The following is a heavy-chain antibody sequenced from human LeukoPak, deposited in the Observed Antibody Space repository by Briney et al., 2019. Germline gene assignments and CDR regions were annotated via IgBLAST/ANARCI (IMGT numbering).Heavy chain of an antibody. Sequence: PGGSLRLSCAASGLDLRNYGMSWVRQAPGKGLDWVSTIGTSDIYTHYGNSVKGRFTISRDNAKNSLYLQMNSLRAEDTAVYYCARASSPHNFHLKVEMATLDGYDYWGQGTLVTVSS. CDR1: GLDLRNYG. CDR2: IGTSDIYT. D-gene: IGHD5-24*01. V-gene: IGHV3-21*01. J-gene: IGHJ4*02. CDR3: ARASSPHNFHLKVEMATLDGYDY.